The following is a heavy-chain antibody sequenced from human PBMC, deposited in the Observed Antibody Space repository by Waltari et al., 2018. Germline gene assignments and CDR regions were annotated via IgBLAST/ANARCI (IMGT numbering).Heavy chain of an antibody. D-gene: IGHD1-1*01. CDR3: ARLSRRSGTPVFGGRNYYGMDV. CDR1: GGSFSGYF. Sequence: QVQLQQWGAGLLKPSETLSLTCAVHGGSFSGYFWSWIRQTPGEGLEWIGEISHRGSTNHNPSLQSRVTGSKDTSKNQFSMELTAVTAADTAVDFCARLSRRSGTPVFGGRNYYGMDVWGQGTTVTVSS. V-gene: IGHV4-34*01. J-gene: IGHJ6*02. CDR2: ISHRGST.